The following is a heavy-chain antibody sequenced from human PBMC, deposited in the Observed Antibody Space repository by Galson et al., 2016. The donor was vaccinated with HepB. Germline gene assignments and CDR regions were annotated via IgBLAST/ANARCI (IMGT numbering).Heavy chain of an antibody. CDR2: TYYGSKWYN. D-gene: IGHD5-18*01. J-gene: IGHJ4*02. CDR3: ARGGGPLHTAMVVDHFDY. Sequence: CAISGDSVSSNVAAWHWIRQSPSRGLEWLGRTYYGSKWYNDYAVSVKSRVTINPDTSKNQFSLHLNSVTPEDTAVYYCARGGGPLHTAMVVDHFDYWGQGTRVSVSS. V-gene: IGHV6-1*01. CDR1: GDSVSSNVAA.